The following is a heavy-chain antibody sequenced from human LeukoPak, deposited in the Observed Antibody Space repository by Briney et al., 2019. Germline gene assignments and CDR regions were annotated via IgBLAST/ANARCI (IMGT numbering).Heavy chain of an antibody. CDR2: ISGSGGST. CDR3: AKDSAVVVPDAMGSEPFDY. Sequence: GGSLRLSCAASGFTFSSYAMSWVRQAPGKGLEWVSAISGSGGSTYYADSVKGRFTISRDNSKNTLYLQMNSLRAEDTAVYYCAKDSAVVVPDAMGSEPFDYWGQGTLVTVSS. V-gene: IGHV3-23*01. D-gene: IGHD2-2*01. J-gene: IGHJ4*02. CDR1: GFTFSSYA.